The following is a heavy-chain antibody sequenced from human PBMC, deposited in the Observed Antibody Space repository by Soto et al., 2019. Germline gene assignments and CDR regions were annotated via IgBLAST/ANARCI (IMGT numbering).Heavy chain of an antibody. CDR2: IIPIFGTA. CDR1: GGTFSSYA. D-gene: IGHD3-22*01. J-gene: IGHJ6*02. V-gene: IGHV1-69*13. CDR3: ARVKDYYDRPRYYYYGMDV. Sequence: SVKVSCKASGGTFSSYAISWVRQAPGQGLEWMGGIIPIFGTANYAQKFQGRVTITADESTSTAYMELSSLRSEDTAVYYCARVKDYYDRPRYYYYGMDVWGQGTTVTVSS.